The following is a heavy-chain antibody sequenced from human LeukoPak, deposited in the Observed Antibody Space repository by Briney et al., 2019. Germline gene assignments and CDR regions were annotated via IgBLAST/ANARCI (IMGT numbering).Heavy chain of an antibody. CDR1: GFTVITND. CDR3: ARGVEPLAANTLAY. Sequence: QPGGSLRLSCAASGFTVITNDMTWVRQAPGKGLEWVSVLYSDGNTKYADSVQGRFTISRDNSKNTLYLEMNSLSPGDTAVYYCARGVEPLAANTLAYWGQGTLVTVSS. V-gene: IGHV3-53*01. D-gene: IGHD1-14*01. CDR2: LYSDGNT. J-gene: IGHJ4*02.